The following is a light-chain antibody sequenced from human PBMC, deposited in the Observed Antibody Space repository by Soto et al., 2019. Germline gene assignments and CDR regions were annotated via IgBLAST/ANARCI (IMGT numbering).Light chain of an antibody. V-gene: IGLV2-14*03. CDR2: YVS. CDR1: SSDVGGYNY. Sequence: QSALAQPASVSGSPGQSITISCTGSSSDVGGYNYVSWYQQHPGKAPKLMIYYVSNRPSGVSSRFSGSKSGNMASLTISGLQADDEADYYCSSYTSSTHYVFGTGTKVTVL. CDR3: SSYTSSTHYV. J-gene: IGLJ1*01.